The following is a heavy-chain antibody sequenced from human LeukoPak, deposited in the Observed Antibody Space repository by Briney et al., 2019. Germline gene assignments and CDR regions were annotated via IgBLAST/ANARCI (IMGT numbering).Heavy chain of an antibody. V-gene: IGHV4-59*08. CDR2: IYYSGST. D-gene: IGHD6-6*01. CDR3: ARRPSGFDP. CDR1: GGSISSYY. J-gene: IGHJ5*02. Sequence: SETLSLTCTVSGGSISSYYWSWIRQPPGKGLEWIGYIYYSGSTNYNPSLKSRVTISVDTSKNQFSLNLSSVTAADSAVYYCARRPSGFDPWGQGTLVTVSS.